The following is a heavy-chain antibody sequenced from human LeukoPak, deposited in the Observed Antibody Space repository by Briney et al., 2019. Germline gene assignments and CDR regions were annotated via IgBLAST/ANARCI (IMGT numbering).Heavy chain of an antibody. D-gene: IGHD6-19*01. CDR2: INHSGST. CDR1: GGSFSGYY. J-gene: IGHJ4*02. V-gene: IGHV4-34*01. Sequence: PSETLSLTCAVYGGSFSGYYWSWIRQPPGKGLEWIGEINHSGSTNYNPPLKSRVTISVDTSKNQFSLKLSSVTAADTAVYYCARVPSSGWYFDYWGQGTLVTVSS. CDR3: ARVPSSGWYFDY.